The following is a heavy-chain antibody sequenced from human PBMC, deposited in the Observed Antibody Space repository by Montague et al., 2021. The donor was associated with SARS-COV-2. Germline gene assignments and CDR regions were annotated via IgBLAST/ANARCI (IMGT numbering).Heavy chain of an antibody. CDR1: GVSISSYY. Sequence: SETLSLTYTVSGVSISSYYWTWIRQPPGKGLEWIGFIYYSGSTNYNPSLKSRVTISVDTSKNQFSLKLSSVTAADTAVYYCAKQALTRYCTSTTRFGAAFDIWGQGTMVTVSS. CDR3: AKQALTRYCTSTTRFGAAFDI. D-gene: IGHD2-2*01. CDR2: IYYSGST. J-gene: IGHJ3*02. V-gene: IGHV4-59*08.